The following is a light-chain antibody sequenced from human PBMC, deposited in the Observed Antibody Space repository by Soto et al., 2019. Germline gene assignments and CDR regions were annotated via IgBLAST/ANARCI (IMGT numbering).Light chain of an antibody. V-gene: IGKV1-39*01. Sequence: DIQMTQSPSSLSASVGDRVTITCRASQSSSSYLNWYQQKPGKAPKLLIYAASSLQSGVPSRFSGSGSGTDFTLTSSSLQPEDFATYYCQQSYSTPLLTFGGGNKVEIK. CDR2: AAS. CDR3: QQSYSTPLLT. J-gene: IGKJ4*01. CDR1: QSSSSY.